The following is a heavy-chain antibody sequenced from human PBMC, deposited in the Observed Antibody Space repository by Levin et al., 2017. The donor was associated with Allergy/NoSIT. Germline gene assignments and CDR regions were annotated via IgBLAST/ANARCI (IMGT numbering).Heavy chain of an antibody. CDR2: IKSKADGGTT. D-gene: IGHD6-13*01. CDR3: TTYSSSWYYFDY. Sequence: ETLSLTCAASGITFSNAWMSWARQAPGKGLEWVGRIKSKADGGTTEYAAPVKGRFTISREDSKTSLYLQMNSLKTEDTAVYFCTTYSSSWYYFDYWGQGTLVTVSS. J-gene: IGHJ4*02. V-gene: IGHV3-15*01. CDR1: GITFSNAW.